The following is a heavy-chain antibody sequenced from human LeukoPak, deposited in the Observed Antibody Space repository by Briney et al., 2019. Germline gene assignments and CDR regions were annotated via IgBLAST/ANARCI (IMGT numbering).Heavy chain of an antibody. CDR1: GYTFTSYD. CDR2: MNPNSGNT. Sequence: ASVKVSCKASGYTFTSYDINWVRQATGQGLEWMGWMNPNSGNTGYAQKFQGRVTMTRNTSISTAYMELSSLRSEDTAVYYCARGKDQPYYGFWSGYYTRYYGMDVWGQGTTVTVSS. CDR3: ARGKDQPYYGFWSGYYTRYYGMDV. J-gene: IGHJ6*02. V-gene: IGHV1-8*01. D-gene: IGHD3-3*01.